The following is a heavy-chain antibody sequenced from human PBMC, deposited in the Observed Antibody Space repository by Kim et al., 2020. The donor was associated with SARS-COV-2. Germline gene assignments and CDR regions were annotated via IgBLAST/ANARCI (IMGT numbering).Heavy chain of an antibody. CDR2: IYPGDSDT. CDR3: ARTVGYYDFWSGYQYYFDY. D-gene: IGHD3-3*01. J-gene: IGHJ4*02. CDR1: GYSFTSYW. Sequence: GESLKISCKGSGYSFTSYWIGWVRQMPGKGLEWMGIIYPGDSDTRYSPSFQGQVTISADKSISTAYLQWSSLKASDTAMYYCARTVGYYDFWSGYQYYFDYWGQGTLVTVSS. V-gene: IGHV5-51*01.